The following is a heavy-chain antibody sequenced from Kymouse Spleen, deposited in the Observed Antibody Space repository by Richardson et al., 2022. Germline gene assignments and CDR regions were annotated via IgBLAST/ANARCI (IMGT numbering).Heavy chain of an antibody. D-gene: IGHD6-6*01. CDR3: ARGRGQLGWFDP. J-gene: IGHJ5*02. CDR1: GGSFSGYY. V-gene: IGHV4-34*01. CDR2: INHSGST. Sequence: QVQLQQWGAGLLKPSETLSLTCAVYGGSFSGYYWSWIRQPPGKGLEWIGEINHSGSTNYNPSLKSRVTISVDTSKNQFSLKLSSVTAADTAVYYCARGRGQLGWFDPWGQGTLVTVSS.